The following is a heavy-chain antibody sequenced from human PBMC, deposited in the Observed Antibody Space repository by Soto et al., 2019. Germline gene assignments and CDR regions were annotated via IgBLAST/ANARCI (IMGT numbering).Heavy chain of an antibody. Sequence: EVQLVESGGGLVQPGGSLRLSCAASGFTFRSYSMNWVGQAPGKGLEWISYISSSSSTIYYADSVKGRFIISRDNAKNALYLQMNSLRAEDTAVYYCASEGGLFDYWGQGTLVTVSS. CDR2: ISSSSSTI. D-gene: IGHD3-16*01. CDR1: GFTFRSYS. CDR3: ASEGGLFDY. J-gene: IGHJ4*02. V-gene: IGHV3-48*01.